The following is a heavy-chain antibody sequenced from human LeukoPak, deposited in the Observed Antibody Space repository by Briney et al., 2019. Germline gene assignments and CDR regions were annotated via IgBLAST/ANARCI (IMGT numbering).Heavy chain of an antibody. D-gene: IGHD3-3*01. CDR2: IIPILGIA. CDR1: GGTFSSYT. V-gene: IGHV1-69*02. CDR3: ARTHAYYDFWSGYHTPEDY. J-gene: IGHJ4*02. Sequence: KISCKGSGGTFSSYTISWVRQAPGQGLEWMGRIIPILGIANYAQKFQGRVTITADKSTSTAYMELSSLRSEDTAVYYCARTHAYYDFWSGYHTPEDYWGQGTLVTVSS.